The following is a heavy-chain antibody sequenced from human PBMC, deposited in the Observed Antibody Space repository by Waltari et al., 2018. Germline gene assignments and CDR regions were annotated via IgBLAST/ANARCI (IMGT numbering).Heavy chain of an antibody. CDR1: DFTFSSYA. CDR2: ISYNGRNI. D-gene: IGHD3-22*01. Sequence: QVRLVESGGGVVQPGRSLRLSCTASDFTFSSYAMHWVRQAPGKGLEWGAVISYNGRNIYYVDSVKGRFTISRDNSKNMLDLQMNSLRAEDTAVYYCARDYCDRKNCHGMDVWGQGTTVTVSS. CDR3: ARDYCDRKNCHGMDV. V-gene: IGHV3-30*04. J-gene: IGHJ6*02.